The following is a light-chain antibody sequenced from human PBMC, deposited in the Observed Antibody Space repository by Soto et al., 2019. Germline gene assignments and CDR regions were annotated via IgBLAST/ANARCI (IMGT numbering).Light chain of an antibody. CDR2: SNI. CDR3: AAWNDSLNSYV. V-gene: IGLV1-44*01. J-gene: IGLJ1*01. CDR1: SSNIGSYT. Sequence: QSVLIQPPSASGTPGQRVTVSCSGGSSNIGSYTVNWYQQLPGAAPKLLIYSNIQRPSGVPDRFSASKSGTSASLAISGLHSEDEAEYYCAAWNDSLNSYVFGPGTNLTVL.